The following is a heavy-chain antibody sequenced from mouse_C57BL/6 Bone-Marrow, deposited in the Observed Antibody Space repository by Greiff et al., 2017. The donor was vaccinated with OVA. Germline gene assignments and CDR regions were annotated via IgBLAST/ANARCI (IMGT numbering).Heavy chain of an antibody. Sequence: QVQLQQSGAELVRPGASVKLSCKASGYTFTDYYINWVKQRPGQGLEWIARIYPGSGNTYYNEKFKGKATLTAEKSSSTAYMQLSSLTSEDSAVYVCAREGVESWFAYWGQGTLVTVSA. CDR1: GYTFTDYY. J-gene: IGHJ3*01. CDR2: IYPGSGNT. V-gene: IGHV1-76*01. CDR3: AREGVESWFAY. D-gene: IGHD1-1*01.